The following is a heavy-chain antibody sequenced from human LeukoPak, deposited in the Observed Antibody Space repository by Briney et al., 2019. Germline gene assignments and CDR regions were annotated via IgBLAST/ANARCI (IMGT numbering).Heavy chain of an antibody. CDR1: GGSISSYY. J-gene: IGHJ4*02. CDR2: IYYRGST. Sequence: PSETLSLTCSVSGGSISSYYWGWIRQPPGQGLEWIGYIYYRGSTNYNPSLKSRVTFSVDTSKNQFSLKLNSVTAADTAVYYCARGGDYGDLRYFDYWGQGTLVTVSS. D-gene: IGHD4-17*01. V-gene: IGHV4-59*01. CDR3: ARGGDYGDLRYFDY.